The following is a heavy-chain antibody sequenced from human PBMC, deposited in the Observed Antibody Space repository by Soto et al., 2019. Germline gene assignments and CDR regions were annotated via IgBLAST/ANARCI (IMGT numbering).Heavy chain of an antibody. CDR1: GFTFSSYD. V-gene: IGHV3-13*01. J-gene: IGHJ6*02. CDR2: IGTAGDT. D-gene: IGHD2-15*01. Sequence: GGSLRLSCAASGFTFSSYDMHWVRQATGKGLEWVSAIGTAGDTYYPGSVKGRFTISGENAKNSLYLQMNSLRAEDTAVYYCGRGYCSGGSCYGTVYYYYGMDVWGQGTTVTVS. CDR3: GRGYCSGGSCYGTVYYYYGMDV.